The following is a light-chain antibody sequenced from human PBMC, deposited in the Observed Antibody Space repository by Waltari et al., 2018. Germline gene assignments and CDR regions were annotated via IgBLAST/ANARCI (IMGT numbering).Light chain of an antibody. V-gene: IGLV2-23*02. J-gene: IGLJ1*01. Sequence: QSALTQPASVSGSPGQSITISCTGTSSDVGSYRFVSWYQQCPGKAPKLIIYEVTKRPSVVSNRFSGSNSGNTASLTIAGLQADDEADYYCCSYAGDSNFVFGTGTKVTVL. CDR1: SSDVGSYRF. CDR3: CSYAGDSNFV. CDR2: EVT.